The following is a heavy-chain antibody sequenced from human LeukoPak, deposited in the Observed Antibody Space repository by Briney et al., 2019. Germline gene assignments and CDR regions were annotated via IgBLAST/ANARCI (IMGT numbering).Heavy chain of an antibody. J-gene: IGHJ4*02. CDR2: IRYDGSNK. Sequence: GGSLRLSCAASGFTFSSYGMHWVRQAPGKGLEWVAFIRYDGSNKYYADSVKGRFTISRDNSKNTLYLQMNSLRAEDTAVYYCATLMTTVVTRVFDYWGQGTLVTVSS. V-gene: IGHV3-30*02. CDR1: GFTFSSYG. D-gene: IGHD4-23*01. CDR3: ATLMTTVVTRVFDY.